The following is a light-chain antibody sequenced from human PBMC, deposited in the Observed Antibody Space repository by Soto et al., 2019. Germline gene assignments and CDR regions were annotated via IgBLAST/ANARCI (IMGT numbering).Light chain of an antibody. CDR2: GAS. J-gene: IGKJ4*01. V-gene: IGKV3-20*01. CDR1: QTISNTF. Sequence: EIVLRPSRGTLSLSPCERATLSFRASQTISNTFLAWYQQRPGQAPRLLIYGASGRAAGIPDRFSGSGSGTDFTLSISRLEPEDFAVYYCQQYGVSPTFGGGTKVDI. CDR3: QQYGVSPT.